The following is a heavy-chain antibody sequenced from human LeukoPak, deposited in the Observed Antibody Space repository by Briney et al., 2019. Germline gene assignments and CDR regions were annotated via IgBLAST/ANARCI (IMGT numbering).Heavy chain of an antibody. Sequence: SETLSLTCTVSGGSISSGDYYRSWIRQPPGKGLEWIGYIYYSGSTYYNPSLKSRVTISVDTSKNQFSLKLSSVTAADTAVYYCAREKGPHYDFWSGYYNSTNWFDPWGQGTLVTVSS. CDR2: IYYSGST. J-gene: IGHJ5*02. CDR1: GGSISSGDYY. D-gene: IGHD3-3*01. V-gene: IGHV4-30-4*08. CDR3: AREKGPHYDFWSGYYNSTNWFDP.